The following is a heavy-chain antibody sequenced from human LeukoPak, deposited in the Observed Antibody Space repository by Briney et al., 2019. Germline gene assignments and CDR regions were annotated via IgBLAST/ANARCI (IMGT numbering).Heavy chain of an antibody. Sequence: GGSLRLSCAASGFTFSSYSMNWVRQAPGKGLEWVSVIYSGGSTYYADSVKGRFTISRDNSKNTLYLQMNSLRAEDTAVYYCARGIAAAGTEPTYYYYYGMDVWGQGTTVTVSS. CDR3: ARGIAAAGTEPTYYYYYGMDV. CDR1: GFTFSSYS. CDR2: IYSGGST. V-gene: IGHV3-53*01. D-gene: IGHD6-13*01. J-gene: IGHJ6*02.